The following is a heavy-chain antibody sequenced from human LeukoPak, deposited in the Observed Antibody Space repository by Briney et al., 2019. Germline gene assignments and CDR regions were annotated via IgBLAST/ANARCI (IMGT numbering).Heavy chain of an antibody. J-gene: IGHJ6*03. CDR2: INTGAGVK. CDR1: GFTLSSYE. V-gene: IGHV3-48*03. CDR3: ARGYHYYYMDV. Sequence: GGSLRLSCAASGFTLSSYEMSWVRLAPGKGLEWVAYINTGAGVKYYADSLKGRFTISRDNTKNSLYLQMNSLRAEDTAVYYCARGYHYYYMDVWGKGTTVTISS.